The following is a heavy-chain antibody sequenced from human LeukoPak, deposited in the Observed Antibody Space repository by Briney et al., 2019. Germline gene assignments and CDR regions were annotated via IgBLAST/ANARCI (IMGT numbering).Heavy chain of an antibody. CDR2: ISAYNGNT. V-gene: IGHV1-18*01. CDR1: GYTFTSYG. D-gene: IGHD3-22*01. CDR3: ARVGVLYYDSSGYPDY. J-gene: IGHJ4*02. Sequence: GAAVKVSCKASGYTFTSYGISWVRQAPGQGLEWMGWISAYNGNTNYAQKLQGRVTMTTDTSTSTAYMELRSLRSDDTAVYYCARVGVLYYDSSGYPDYWGQGTLVTVSS.